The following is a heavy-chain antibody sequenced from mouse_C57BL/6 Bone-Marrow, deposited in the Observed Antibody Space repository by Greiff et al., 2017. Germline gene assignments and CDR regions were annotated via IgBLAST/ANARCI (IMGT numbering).Heavy chain of an antibody. J-gene: IGHJ4*01. V-gene: IGHV1-64*01. Sequence: QVQLQQPGAELVKPGASVKLSCKASGYTFTSYWMHWVKQRPGQGLEWIGMIHPNSGSTNYNEKFKSKATLTVDKSSSTAYMQLSSLTSEDSAVYYCARECYVYAMDYWGQGTSVTVSS. D-gene: IGHD2-12*01. CDR3: ARECYVYAMDY. CDR1: GYTFTSYW. CDR2: IHPNSGST.